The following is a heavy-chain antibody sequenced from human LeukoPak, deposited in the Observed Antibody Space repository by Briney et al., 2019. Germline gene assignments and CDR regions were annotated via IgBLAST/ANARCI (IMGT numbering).Heavy chain of an antibody. D-gene: IGHD6-13*01. J-gene: IGHJ6*03. CDR3: AGRGIAAGGTYYYYYYMDV. CDR1: GLTLSSYS. V-gene: IGHV3-53*01. CDR2: IYSGGST. Sequence: GESLRLSCAASGLTLSSYSMNWVRQAPGKGLEWVSVIYSGGSTYYADSVKGRFTISRDNSKNTLYLQMNSLRAEDTAVYYCAGRGIAAGGTYYYYYYMDVWGKGTTVTVSS.